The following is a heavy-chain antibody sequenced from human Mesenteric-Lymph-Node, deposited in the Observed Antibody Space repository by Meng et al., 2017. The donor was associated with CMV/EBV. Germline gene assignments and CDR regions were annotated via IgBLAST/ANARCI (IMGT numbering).Heavy chain of an antibody. D-gene: IGHD2-2*01. CDR3: ARGFCSSTNCFNYYYFAMDV. V-gene: IGHV3-30-3*01. Sequence: GESLKISCAPSGFAVSTYAMHWVRQAPGKGLEWVAVISYDGSNQYYADSVKGRFTISRDNSNNTLHLQMTSLRPEDTAVYYCARGFCSSTNCFNYYYFAMDVWGQGTTVTVSS. CDR1: GFAVSTYA. CDR2: ISYDGSNQ. J-gene: IGHJ6*02.